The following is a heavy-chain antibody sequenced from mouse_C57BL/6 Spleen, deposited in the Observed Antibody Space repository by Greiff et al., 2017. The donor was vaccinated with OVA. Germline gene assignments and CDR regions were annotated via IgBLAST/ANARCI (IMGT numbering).Heavy chain of an antibody. CDR3: TTYYGSRGDWYFDV. CDR2: IDPENGDT. CDR1: GFNIKDDY. D-gene: IGHD1-1*01. V-gene: IGHV14-4*01. Sequence: VQLQQSGAELVRPGASVKLSCTASGFNIKDDYMHWVKQRPEQGLEWIGWIDPENGDTEYASKFQGKATITADTSSNTAYLQLSSLTSEDTAFYYCTTYYGSRGDWYFDVWGTGTTVTVSS. J-gene: IGHJ1*03.